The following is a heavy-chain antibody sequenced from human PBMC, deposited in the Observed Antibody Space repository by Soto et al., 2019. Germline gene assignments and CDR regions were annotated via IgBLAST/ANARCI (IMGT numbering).Heavy chain of an antibody. CDR2: ISAYNGNT. CDR3: ARDRGSSPFYYYGMDV. J-gene: IGHJ6*02. Sequence: QVQLVQSGAEVKKPGGSVKVSCKASGYTFTSYGISWVRQAPGQGLEWMGWISAYNGNTNYAQKLQGRVTMTTDTSTSTGYMELRSLRSDDTAVYYCARDRGSSPFYYYGMDVWGQGTTVTVSS. D-gene: IGHD6-6*01. CDR1: GYTFTSYG. V-gene: IGHV1-18*01.